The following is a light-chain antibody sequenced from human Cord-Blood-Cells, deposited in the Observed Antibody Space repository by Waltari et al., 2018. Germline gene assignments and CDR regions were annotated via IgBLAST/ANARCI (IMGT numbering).Light chain of an antibody. CDR2: DAS. CDR3: QQRSNWPLT. V-gene: IGKV3-11*01. J-gene: IGKJ4*01. Sequence: EIVLTQSPATLSLSPGEQATLPCRASQSVSSYLAWYQQNPGQAPRLLIYDASNRATGIPARFSGSGSGTDFTLTISSLEPEDFAVYYCQQRSNWPLTFGGGTKVEIK. CDR1: QSVSSY.